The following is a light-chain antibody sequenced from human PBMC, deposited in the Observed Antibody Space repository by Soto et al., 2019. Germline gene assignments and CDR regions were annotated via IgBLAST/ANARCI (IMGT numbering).Light chain of an antibody. V-gene: IGKV3-15*01. Sequence: EIVMTQSPGTLSVSPGERATLSCRASQSVRSNLAWYQQKPGQAPRLLIYEASTRATGIPARFSGSGSGTEFTLTISSLQSEDFAVYYCQQYKNWPPITFGQGTRLEIK. CDR1: QSVRSN. CDR3: QQYKNWPPIT. CDR2: EAS. J-gene: IGKJ5*01.